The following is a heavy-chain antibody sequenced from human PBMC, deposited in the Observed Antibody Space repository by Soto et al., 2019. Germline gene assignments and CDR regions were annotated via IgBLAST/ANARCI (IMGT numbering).Heavy chain of an antibody. D-gene: IGHD3-16*01. CDR1: GFTFSSYG. V-gene: IGHV3-33*01. J-gene: IGHJ6*02. Sequence: QVQLVESGGGVVQPGRSLRLSCAASGFTFSSYGMHWVRQAPGKGLEWVAVIWYDGSNKYYADSVKGRFTISRDNSKNTLYMQMNGLRAEDTAVYYCARAAYDYVWDSGYYGMDVWGQGTTVTVSS. CDR3: ARAAYDYVWDSGYYGMDV. CDR2: IWYDGSNK.